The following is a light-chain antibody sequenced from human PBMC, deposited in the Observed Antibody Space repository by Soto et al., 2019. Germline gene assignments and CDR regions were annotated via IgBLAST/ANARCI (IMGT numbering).Light chain of an antibody. V-gene: IGKV1-5*03. CDR2: KTS. CDR1: QSFGRW. J-gene: IGKJ2*01. CDR3: QEYKTGPGYN. Sequence: DIQMTQSPSTLSASVGDRVTITCRASQSFGRWLAWYQQKPGKAPELLIYKTSTLERGVPSRFSGSGSGTEXXXXXXXXXXXXXXXYYCQEYKTGPGYNFGQGTRLEIK.